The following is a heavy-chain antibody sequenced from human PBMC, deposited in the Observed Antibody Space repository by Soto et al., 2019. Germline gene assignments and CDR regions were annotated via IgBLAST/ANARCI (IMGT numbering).Heavy chain of an antibody. CDR2: IYYSGST. D-gene: IGHD2-2*01. CDR3: ARNIVVVPAATNWFDP. J-gene: IGHJ5*02. Sequence: SETLSLTCTVSGGSISSGDYYWSWIRQPPGKGLEWIGYIYYSGSTYYNPSLKSRVTISVDTSKNQFSLKLSSVTAADTAVYYCARNIVVVPAATNWFDPWGQGTLVTVSS. V-gene: IGHV4-30-4*01. CDR1: GGSISSGDYY.